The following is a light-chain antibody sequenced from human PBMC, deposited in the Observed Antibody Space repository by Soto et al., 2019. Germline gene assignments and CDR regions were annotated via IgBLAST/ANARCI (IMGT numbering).Light chain of an antibody. CDR1: QRVSST. V-gene: IGKV3-11*01. CDR2: DAS. J-gene: IGKJ1*01. CDR3: QQRSNWPPT. Sequence: EIVMTQSPATLSLSPGDRATLSCRASQRVSSTLAWYQQKPDQAPRLLIHDASNRATGVPARFSGSGSGTDFTLTISGLEPADFAIYYCQQRSNWPPTFGPGTKVEIK.